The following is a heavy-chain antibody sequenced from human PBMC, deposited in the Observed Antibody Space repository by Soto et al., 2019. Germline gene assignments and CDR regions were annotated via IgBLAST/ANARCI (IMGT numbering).Heavy chain of an antibody. CDR1: GYTFTSYG. CDR2: ISAYNGNT. CDR3: GRGGAPRPSSIYYMDV. Sequence: QVQLVQSGAEVKKPGASVKVSCKASGYTFTSYGISWVRQAPGQGLEWMGWISAYNGNTNYAQKLQGRVTMTTDTPTSTAYGGLRTLKSDDTAVYSGGRGGAPRPSSIYYMDVGGKGTTVTVSS. V-gene: IGHV1-18*01. J-gene: IGHJ6*03.